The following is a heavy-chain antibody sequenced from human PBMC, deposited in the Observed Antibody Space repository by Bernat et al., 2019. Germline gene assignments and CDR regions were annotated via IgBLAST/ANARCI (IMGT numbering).Heavy chain of an antibody. CDR3: ARGGGVTPFDY. J-gene: IGHJ4*02. CDR1: GYTFTNYA. D-gene: IGHD3-16*01. CDR2: ISAYNGNR. V-gene: IGHV1-18*01. Sequence: QVQLVQSGAEVKKPGASVKVSCKASGYTFTNYAVTWVRQAPGQGLEWMGWISAYNGNRNYAQNFQGRVTMTTDTSTNTAYMELRSLRSDDTALYYCARGGGVTPFDYWGQGALVPVSS.